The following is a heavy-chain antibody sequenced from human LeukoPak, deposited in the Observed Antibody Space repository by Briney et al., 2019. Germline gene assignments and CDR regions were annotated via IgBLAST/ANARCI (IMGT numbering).Heavy chain of an antibody. CDR2: VSSSGANT. J-gene: IGHJ4*02. CDR3: AKGYGDPSHFDY. V-gene: IGHV3-23*01. Sequence: GGSLRLSCAASGFSFNSAAMTWVRQAPGKGLEWVSLVSSSGANTYYADSVKGRFTISRDNSKNTLYLQMNSLRAEDTAVYYCAKGYGDPSHFDYWGQGTLVTVSS. D-gene: IGHD4-17*01. CDR1: GFSFNSAA.